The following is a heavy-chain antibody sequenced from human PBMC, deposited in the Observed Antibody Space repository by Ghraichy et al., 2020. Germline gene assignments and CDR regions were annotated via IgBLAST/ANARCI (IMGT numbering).Heavy chain of an antibody. J-gene: IGHJ5*02. V-gene: IGHV4-59*01. CDR2: IYYSGST. CDR1: GGSISSYY. Sequence: SETLSLTCTVSGGSISSYYWSWIRQPPGKGLEWIGYIYYSGSTNYNPSLKSRVTISVDTSKNQFSLKLSSVTAVDTAVYYCAREGGSTGYGDFEVSDNWFDPWGQGTLVTVSS. D-gene: IGHD4-17*01. CDR3: AREGGSTGYGDFEVSDNWFDP.